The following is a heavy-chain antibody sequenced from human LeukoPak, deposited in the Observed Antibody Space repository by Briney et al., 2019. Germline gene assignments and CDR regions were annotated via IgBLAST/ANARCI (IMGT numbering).Heavy chain of an antibody. V-gene: IGHV1-18*01. CDR3: ARDGGSSWYGGIYYYYYMDV. J-gene: IGHJ6*03. Sequence: AASVKVSCKASGYTFTSYGISWVRQAPGQGLEWMGWISAHNGNTNYAQKLQGRVTMTTDTSTSTAYMELRSLRSDDTAVYYCARDGGSSWYGGIYYYYYMDVWGKGTTVTVSS. CDR1: GYTFTSYG. D-gene: IGHD6-13*01. CDR2: ISAHNGNT.